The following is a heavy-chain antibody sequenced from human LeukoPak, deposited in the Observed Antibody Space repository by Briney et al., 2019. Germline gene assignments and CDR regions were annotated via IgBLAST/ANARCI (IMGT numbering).Heavy chain of an antibody. D-gene: IGHD6-6*01. J-gene: IGHJ4*02. CDR3: ARDQSSSSVPFDY. CDR2: IIPILGIA. Sequence: ASVKVSCKSSGGTFSSYAIIWVRQAPGQGLEWMGRIIPILGIANYAQKFQGRVTITADKSTSTAYMELSSLRSEDTAVYYCARDQSSSSVPFDYWGQGTLVTVSS. V-gene: IGHV1-69*04. CDR1: GGTFSSYA.